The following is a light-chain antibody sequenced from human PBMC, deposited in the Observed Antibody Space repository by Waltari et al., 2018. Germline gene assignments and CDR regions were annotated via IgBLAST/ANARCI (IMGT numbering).Light chain of an antibody. V-gene: IGKV1-39*01. CDR3: QQSYSTLALT. CDR2: AAS. Sequence: DIQMTQSPSSLSASVGDRVTITCRASQSISSYLNWYQQKPGKAPKLLIYAASSLQIGVPSRFSGSGSGTDFTLTISSLQPEDFATYYYQQSYSTLALTFGGGTRVEIK. CDR1: QSISSY. J-gene: IGKJ4*01.